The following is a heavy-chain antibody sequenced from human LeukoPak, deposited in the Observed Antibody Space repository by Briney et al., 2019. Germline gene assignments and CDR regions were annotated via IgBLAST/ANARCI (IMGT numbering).Heavy chain of an antibody. J-gene: IGHJ4*02. CDR3: ASVREWELPSPFDY. CDR2: ISAYKGNT. D-gene: IGHD1-26*01. CDR1: GYTFTSYG. V-gene: IGHV1-18*01. Sequence: ASVKVSCKASGYTFTSYGISWVRQAPGPGLEWMGWISAYKGNTNYAQKLQGRVTRTTDTSTSTAYMELRSLGSDDTAVYYCASVREWELPSPFDYWGQGTLVTVSS.